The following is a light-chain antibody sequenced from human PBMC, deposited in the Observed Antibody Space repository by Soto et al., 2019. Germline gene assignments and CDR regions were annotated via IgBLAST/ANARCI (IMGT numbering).Light chain of an antibody. J-gene: IGLJ2*01. CDR1: SSNIGAGYD. CDR3: QSYDSSLSGTVV. Sequence: QSVLTQPPSVSGAPGQRVTISCTGSSSNIGAGYDVHWYQQLPGTAPKLLIYGNSNRPSGVPDRFSGSKSGTSASLAITGLQAEDEAEYYCQSYDSSLSGTVVFGGGTKVTV. V-gene: IGLV1-40*01. CDR2: GNS.